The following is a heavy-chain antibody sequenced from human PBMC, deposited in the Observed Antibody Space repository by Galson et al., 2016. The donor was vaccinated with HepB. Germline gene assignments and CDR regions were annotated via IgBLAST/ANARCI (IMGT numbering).Heavy chain of an antibody. D-gene: IGHD3-16*01. CDR1: GFTFSSYA. Sequence: SLRLSCAASGFTFSSYAMHWVRQAPGKGLEWVAVISYDGSNKYYADSVKGRFTISRDNAKNSLYLQMNSLKTEDTAVYYCSTRAWGRKVSDYWGQGSLVTVS. CDR3: STRAWGRKVSDY. CDR2: ISYDGSNK. V-gene: IGHV3-30-3*01. J-gene: IGHJ4*02.